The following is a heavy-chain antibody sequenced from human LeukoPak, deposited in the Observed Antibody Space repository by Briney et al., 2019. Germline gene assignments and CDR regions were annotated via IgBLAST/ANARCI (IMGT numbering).Heavy chain of an antibody. Sequence: SGGSLRLSCAASGFTFSSYGMHWVRQAPGKGLEWVGVRWYDGSNKYYADSVQGRFTISRANSKNTLYLQMHSLRAEDTAVYYCARDRITMVRGVPRGPDWFAPWGQGTLVTVSS. D-gene: IGHD3-10*01. CDR2: RWYDGSNK. J-gene: IGHJ5*02. CDR3: ARDRITMVRGVPRGPDWFAP. CDR1: GFTFSSYG. V-gene: IGHV3-33*01.